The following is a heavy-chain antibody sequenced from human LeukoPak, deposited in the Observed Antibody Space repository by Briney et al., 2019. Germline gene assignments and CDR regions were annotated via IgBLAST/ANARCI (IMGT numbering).Heavy chain of an antibody. Sequence: GGSLRLSCAASGLTGSHNYVSWVRQAPGKGLEWVSAIHTSGDTCYADSVKGRFTISRDTSKNTLYLQSNSLRVEDTAVYYCIVCGDSNRWGRGTLVTVSS. D-gene: IGHD4-17*01. CDR3: IVCGDSNR. CDR2: IHTSGDT. V-gene: IGHV3-53*01. J-gene: IGHJ5*02. CDR1: GLTGSHNY.